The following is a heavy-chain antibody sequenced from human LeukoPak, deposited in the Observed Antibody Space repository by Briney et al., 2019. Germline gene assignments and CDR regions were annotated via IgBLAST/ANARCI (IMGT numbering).Heavy chain of an antibody. J-gene: IGHJ4*02. CDR1: GYTLTELS. CDR2: VDPEDGEI. D-gene: IGHD1-26*01. V-gene: IGHV1-24*01. CDR3: AIDVGELLTY. Sequence: ASVKVSCKVSGYTLTELSMHWVRQAPGKGLEWMGGVDPEDGEIIYAQKFQGRVTMTEDTSTDTAYMELSSLRSEDTAVCYCAIDVGELLTYWGQGTLVTVSS.